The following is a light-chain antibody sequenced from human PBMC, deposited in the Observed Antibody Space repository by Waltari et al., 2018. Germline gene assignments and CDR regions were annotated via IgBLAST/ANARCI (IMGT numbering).Light chain of an antibody. J-gene: IGKJ1*01. CDR1: QSISSW. Sequence: DIKMTQSLSTLSASVGDRVTITSRASQSISSWLAWYQQKPGKAPNLLIYKASYLESGVPSRFSGSGSGTEFTLTITSLQPDDFATYFCQQYDTFSATFGPGTTVEI. CDR2: KAS. V-gene: IGKV1-5*03. CDR3: QQYDTFSAT.